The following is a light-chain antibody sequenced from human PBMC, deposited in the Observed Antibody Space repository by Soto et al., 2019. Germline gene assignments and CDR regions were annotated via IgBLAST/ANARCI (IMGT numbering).Light chain of an antibody. V-gene: IGLV2-14*03. CDR1: SSDVGTYNY. CDR2: DVT. Sequence: QAVVTQPASVSGSPGQSITISCTGTSSDVGTYNYVSWYQHHPGKAPKLMIYDVTYRPSGVSNRFSGSKSGNTASLTISGLQAEDEADYYCSSYARSSTVVFGGGTKLTVL. CDR3: SSYARSSTVV. J-gene: IGLJ2*01.